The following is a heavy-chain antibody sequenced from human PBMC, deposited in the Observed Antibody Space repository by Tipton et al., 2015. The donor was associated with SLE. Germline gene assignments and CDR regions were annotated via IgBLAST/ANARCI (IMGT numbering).Heavy chain of an antibody. V-gene: IGHV3-9*03. D-gene: IGHD6-19*01. CDR1: GFTFDDYA. J-gene: IGHJ2*01. Sequence: SLRLSCAASGFTFDDYAMHWVRQAPGKGLEWVSGISWNSGSIGYADSVKGRFTTSRDNAKNSLYLQMNSLRAEDMALYYCAKEAVAGHWYFDLWGRGTLVTVSS. CDR2: ISWNSGSI. CDR3: AKEAVAGHWYFDL.